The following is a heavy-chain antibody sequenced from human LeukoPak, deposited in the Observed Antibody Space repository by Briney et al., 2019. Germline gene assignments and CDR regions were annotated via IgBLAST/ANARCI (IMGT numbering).Heavy chain of an antibody. CDR3: ARLYDSSGNGGY. Sequence: PSETLSLTCTVSGGSISSYYWSWIRQPPGKGLEWIGYIYYSGSTNYNPPLKSRVTISVDTSKNQFSLKLSSVTAADTAVYYCARLYDSSGNGGYWGQGTLVTVSS. V-gene: IGHV4-59*01. CDR2: IYYSGST. CDR1: GGSISSYY. D-gene: IGHD3-22*01. J-gene: IGHJ4*02.